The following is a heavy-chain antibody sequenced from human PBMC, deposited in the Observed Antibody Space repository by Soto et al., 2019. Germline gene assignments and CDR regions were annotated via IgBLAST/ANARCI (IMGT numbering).Heavy chain of an antibody. J-gene: IGHJ4*02. CDR2: TRNEANSYIT. V-gene: IGHV3-72*01. CDR3: GRGGLRPDHRGDYTSTWIDY. CDR1: GFSFSEHH. D-gene: IGHD6-13*01. Sequence: GGSLRLSCAASGFSFSEHHMDWVRQAPGKGLEWVGRTRNEANSYITDYAASVKGRFSISRDDSKNSVYLEMNGLKTDDTAVYYCGRGGLRPDHRGDYTSTWIDYWGQGTLVTVSS.